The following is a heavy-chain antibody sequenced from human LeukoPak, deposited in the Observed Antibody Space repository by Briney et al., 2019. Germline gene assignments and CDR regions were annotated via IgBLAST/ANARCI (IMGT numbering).Heavy chain of an antibody. CDR2: VDHTGST. J-gene: IGHJ4*02. V-gene: IGHV4-59*12. Sequence: SQTLSLTCTVSDDSLTMYYWTWIWQPPGKGLEWIGYVDHTGSTKFNPSLNGRVSISRDTSTNFFSLKRRSVTAADTGVYYCAREIYDSGGYRVSYFDSSGQGTLVTVSP. D-gene: IGHD3-22*01. CDR3: AREIYDSGGYRVSYFDS. CDR1: DDSLTMYY.